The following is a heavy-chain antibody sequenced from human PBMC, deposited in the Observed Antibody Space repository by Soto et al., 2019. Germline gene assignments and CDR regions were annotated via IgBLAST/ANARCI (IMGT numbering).Heavy chain of an antibody. CDR2: ISGSGDTT. D-gene: IGHD1-26*01. J-gene: IGHJ6*02. CDR1: GFIFSSFA. CDR3: ATSKVGIRSAYYYYGMDV. Sequence: GWLRRSCPASGFIFSSFAMNWVRQAPGKGLQWVATISGSGDTTYYADSVKGRITVSRDNSKSTLYLQLDSLRGEDTAVYYCATSKVGIRSAYYYYGMDVWGQGTKVTVSS. V-gene: IGHV3-23*01.